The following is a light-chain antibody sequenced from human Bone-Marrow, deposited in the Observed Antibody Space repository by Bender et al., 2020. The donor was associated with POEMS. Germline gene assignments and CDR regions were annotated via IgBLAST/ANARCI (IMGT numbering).Light chain of an antibody. CDR1: STDIGSYTL. Sequence: QSALTQPASVSGSPGQSITISCTGTSTDIGSYTLVSWYQQHPGKAPKLLIYEVNKRPSGVSNRFSGSKSGNTASLTISGLQAEDEAHYYCTSYTASSTWVFGGGTKLTVL. CDR3: TSYTASSTWV. CDR2: EVN. V-gene: IGLV2-14*02. J-gene: IGLJ3*02.